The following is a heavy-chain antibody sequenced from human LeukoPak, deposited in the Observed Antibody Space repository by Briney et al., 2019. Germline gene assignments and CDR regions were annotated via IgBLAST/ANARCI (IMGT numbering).Heavy chain of an antibody. J-gene: IGHJ6*04. CDR1: GFTFSSYG. CDR2: IWYDGSNK. D-gene: IGHD4-11*01. Sequence: GGSLRLSCAASGFTFSSYGMHWVRQAPGKGLEWVAVIWYDGSNKYYADSAKGRFTISRDNSKNTLYLQMNSLTAEDTAVYYCASLLQGDGMDVWGKGTTVTVSS. CDR3: ASLLQGDGMDV. V-gene: IGHV3-33*01.